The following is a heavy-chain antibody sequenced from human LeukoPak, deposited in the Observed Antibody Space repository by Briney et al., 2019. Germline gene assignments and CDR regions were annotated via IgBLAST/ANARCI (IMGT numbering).Heavy chain of an antibody. D-gene: IGHD2-8*02. CDR2: IYTSGST. Sequence: SETLSLTCTVSGGSISSYYWSWIRQPAGKGMEWIGRIYTSGSTNYNPSLKSRVTISGDKSKNQFSLKLSSVTAADTAVYYCARSGGLYWFDPWGQGTLVTVSS. CDR3: ARSGGLYWFDP. J-gene: IGHJ5*02. V-gene: IGHV4-4*07. CDR1: GGSISSYY.